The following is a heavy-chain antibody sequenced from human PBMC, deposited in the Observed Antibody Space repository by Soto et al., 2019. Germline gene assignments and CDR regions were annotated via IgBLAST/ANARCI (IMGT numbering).Heavy chain of an antibody. CDR2: IRSKAYGGTT. V-gene: IGHV3-49*03. CDR1: GFTFGDYA. D-gene: IGHD3-10*01. Sequence: PGGSLRLSCTASGFTFGDYAMSWFRQAPGKGLEWVGFIRSKAYGGTTEYAASVKGRFTISRDDSKSIAYLQMNSLKTEDTAVYYCTRLTMVRGVITYYFDYWGQGILGTVS. J-gene: IGHJ4*02. CDR3: TRLTMVRGVITYYFDY.